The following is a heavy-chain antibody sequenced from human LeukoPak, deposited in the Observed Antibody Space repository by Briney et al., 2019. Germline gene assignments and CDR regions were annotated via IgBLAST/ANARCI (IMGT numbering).Heavy chain of an antibody. J-gene: IGHJ4*02. V-gene: IGHV3-23*01. Sequence: GGSLRLSCAASGFTFRTYAMTWVRQAPGKGLEWVSAISGSGGSTYYADSVKGRFTISRDNSKNTLYLQMNSLRAEDTAVYYCAKSLLWFGELNYWGQGTLVTVSS. CDR3: AKSLLWFGELNY. CDR1: GFTFRTYA. D-gene: IGHD3-10*01. CDR2: ISGSGGST.